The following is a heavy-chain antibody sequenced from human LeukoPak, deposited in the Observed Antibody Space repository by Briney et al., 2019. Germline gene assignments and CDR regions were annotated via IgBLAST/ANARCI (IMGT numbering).Heavy chain of an antibody. J-gene: IGHJ6*04. CDR3: AKWDGGSFIFYYYGMDV. V-gene: IGHV3-23*01. Sequence: PSGASLRLSCAASGFTFSNYAMSWVCQAPGKGLEWVSAISGSGGSTYYADSVKGRFTISRDNSKNTLYLQVNSLRAEDTAVYYCAKWDGGSFIFYYYGMDVWGKGTTVTVSS. D-gene: IGHD2-15*01. CDR1: GFTFSNYA. CDR2: ISGSGGST.